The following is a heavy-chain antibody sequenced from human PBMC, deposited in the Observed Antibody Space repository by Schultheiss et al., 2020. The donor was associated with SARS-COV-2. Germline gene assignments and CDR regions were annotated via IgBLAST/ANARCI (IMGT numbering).Heavy chain of an antibody. D-gene: IGHD4-11*01. V-gene: IGHV3-33*01. CDR1: GFTFSSYG. CDR3: ASYSNYRGGAGYYYGMDV. Sequence: GGSLRLSCAASGFTFSSYGMHWVRQAPGKGLEWVAVIWYDGSNKYYADSVKGRFTIFRDNSKNTLYLQMNSLRAEDTAVYYCASYSNYRGGAGYYYGMDVWGQGTTVTVSS. J-gene: IGHJ6*02. CDR2: IWYDGSNK.